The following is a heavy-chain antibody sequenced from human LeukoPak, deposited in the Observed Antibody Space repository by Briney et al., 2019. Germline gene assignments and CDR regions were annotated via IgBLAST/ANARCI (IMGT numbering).Heavy chain of an antibody. D-gene: IGHD2-2*01. CDR2: ISSSSSTI. CDR1: GFTFSSYS. CDR3: ARDAFPEIPAAKMPMDY. Sequence: GGSLRLSCAASGFTFSSYSMNWVRQAPGKGLEWVSYISSSSSTIYYADSVKGRFTISRDNAKNSLYLQMNSLRAEDTAVYYCARDAFPEIPAAKMPMDYWGPGTLVTVSS. V-gene: IGHV3-48*01. J-gene: IGHJ4*02.